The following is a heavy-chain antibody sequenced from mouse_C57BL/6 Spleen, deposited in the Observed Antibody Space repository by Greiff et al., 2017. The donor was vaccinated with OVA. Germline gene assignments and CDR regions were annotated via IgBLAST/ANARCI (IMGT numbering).Heavy chain of an antibody. V-gene: IGHV5-17*01. D-gene: IGHD1-1*01. CDR1: GFTFSDYG. Sequence: DVMLVESGGGLVKPGGSLKLSCAASGFTFSDYGMHWVRQAPETGLGWVAYISSGSSTLYYAATVKGRFTISRVKAKNTLFLQMTSLRSEDTAMDYCARGSSYFDYWGQGTTLTVSS. CDR3: ARGSSYFDY. CDR2: ISSGSSTL. J-gene: IGHJ2*01.